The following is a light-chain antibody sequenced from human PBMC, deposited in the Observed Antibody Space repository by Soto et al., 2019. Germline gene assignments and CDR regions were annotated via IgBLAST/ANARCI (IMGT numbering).Light chain of an antibody. V-gene: IGKV1-27*01. J-gene: IGKJ3*01. CDR2: GAS. CDR3: QQYHVAPFS. Sequence: DIQMTQSPSSLSASVGDRVTITCRASQGINNYLAWYQQKPGKVPKLLIYGASTLQPGIPSRFSGSGFGTDFTLTISGLQTEDIATYYCQQYHVAPFSFGAGTKVNIK. CDR1: QGINNY.